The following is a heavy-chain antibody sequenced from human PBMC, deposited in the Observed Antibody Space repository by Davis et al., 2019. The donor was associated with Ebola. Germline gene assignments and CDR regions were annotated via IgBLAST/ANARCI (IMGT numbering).Heavy chain of an antibody. V-gene: IGHV3-21*01. Sequence: GGSLRLSCAASGFTFSSYSMNWVRQAPGKGLEWVSSISSSSSYIYYADSVKGRFTISRDNSKNTLYLQMNSLRAEDTAVYYCARAGHYQLLYYYGMDVWGKGTTVTVSS. CDR3: ARAGHYQLLYYYGMDV. J-gene: IGHJ6*04. D-gene: IGHD2-2*01. CDR1: GFTFSSYS. CDR2: ISSSSSYI.